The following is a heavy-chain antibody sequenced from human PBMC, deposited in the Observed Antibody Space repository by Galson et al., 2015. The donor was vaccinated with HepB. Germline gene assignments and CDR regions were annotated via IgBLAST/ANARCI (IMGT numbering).Heavy chain of an antibody. J-gene: IGHJ4*02. V-gene: IGHV3-30-3*01. CDR2: ISYDGSNK. CDR3: ARGSTLGYCSGGSCTPFDY. CDR1: GFTFSSYA. D-gene: IGHD2-15*01. Sequence: SLRLSCAASGFTFSSYAMHWVRQAPGKGLEWVAVISYDGSNKYYADSVKGRFTISRDNSKNTLYLQMNSLRAEDTAVYYCARGSTLGYCSGGSCTPFDYWGQGTLVTVSS.